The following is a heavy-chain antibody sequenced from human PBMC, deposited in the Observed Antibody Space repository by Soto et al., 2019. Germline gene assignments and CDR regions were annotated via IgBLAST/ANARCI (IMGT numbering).Heavy chain of an antibody. Sequence: PGESLKISCKGSGYSFTSYWISWVRQMPGKGLEWMGRIDPSDSYTNYSPSFQGHVTISADKSISTAYLQWSSLKASDTAMYYCASTRGYSGYDPPKLRYYYGMDVWGQGTTVTVSS. CDR2: IDPSDSYT. D-gene: IGHD5-12*01. J-gene: IGHJ6*02. CDR1: GYSFTSYW. CDR3: ASTRGYSGYDPPKLRYYYGMDV. V-gene: IGHV5-10-1*01.